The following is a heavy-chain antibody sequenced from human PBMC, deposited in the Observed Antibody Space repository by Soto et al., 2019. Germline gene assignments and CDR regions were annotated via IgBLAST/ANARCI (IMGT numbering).Heavy chain of an antibody. D-gene: IGHD2-21*02. J-gene: IGHJ3*01. CDR1: GGFVTSGSYY. V-gene: IGHV4-34*01. CDR2: MSHSGGT. Sequence: QVQLQQWGARLLKPSETLSLTCAVYGGFVTSGSYYWSWIRQPPGKGLGWIGEMSHSGGTHFNPSLKSRVTISVDTSKNQFTLKMSSVTAADAALYYCARVERGTATPVVDAFDLWGPGTMVTVSS. CDR3: ARVERGTATPVVDAFDL.